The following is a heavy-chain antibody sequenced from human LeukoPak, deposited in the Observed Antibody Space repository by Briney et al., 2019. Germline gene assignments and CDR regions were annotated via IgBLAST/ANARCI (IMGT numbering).Heavy chain of an antibody. D-gene: IGHD6-13*01. Sequence: PSETLSLTCTVSGGSISSYYWSWIRQPPGEGLEWIGYIYYSGSTNYNPSLKSRVTISVDTSKNQFSLKLSSVTAADTAVYYCARHRYSSSWYRRVWFDPWGQGTLVTVSS. CDR1: GGSISSYY. CDR2: IYYSGST. V-gene: IGHV4-59*08. CDR3: ARHRYSSSWYRRVWFDP. J-gene: IGHJ5*02.